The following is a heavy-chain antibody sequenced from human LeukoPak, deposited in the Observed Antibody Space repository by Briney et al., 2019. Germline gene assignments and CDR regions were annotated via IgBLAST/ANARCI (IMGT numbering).Heavy chain of an antibody. V-gene: IGHV4-34*01. J-gene: IGHJ4*02. CDR2: INHSGST. D-gene: IGHD3-22*01. Sequence: PETMSLTCAVYGGSFSGYYWSWIRQPPGKGLEWIGEINHSGSTNYNPSLKSRVTISVDTSKNQFSLKLSSVTAADTAVYYCARWLGDSSSYYPDYWGEGTLVTVS. CDR1: GGSFSGYY. CDR3: ARWLGDSSSYYPDY.